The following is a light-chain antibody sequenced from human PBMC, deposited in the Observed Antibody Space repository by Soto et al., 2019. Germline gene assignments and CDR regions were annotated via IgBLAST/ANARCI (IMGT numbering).Light chain of an antibody. CDR1: RGISNY. Sequence: DLQLTQSPSFLSASVGDRVTITCRASRGISNYLAWYQQKPGKAPKLLIYAASTLQSGVPSRFSGSGSGTEFTLTISSLQPEDFATYYCQQLNTYLLFGPGTKVDIK. V-gene: IGKV1-9*01. J-gene: IGKJ3*01. CDR3: QQLNTYLL. CDR2: AAS.